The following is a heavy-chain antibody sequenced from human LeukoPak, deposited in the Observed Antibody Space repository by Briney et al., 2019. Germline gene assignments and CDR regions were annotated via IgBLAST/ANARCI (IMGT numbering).Heavy chain of an antibody. CDR2: IIPIFGTA. V-gene: IGHV1-69*05. Sequence: SVKVSCKASGGTFSSYAISWVRQAPGQGLEWMGGIIPIFGTANYAQKFQGRVTIPTDESTSTAYMELSSLRSEDTAVYYCASEAIVAAAGVFDIWGQGTMVTVSS. CDR3: ASEAIVAAAGVFDI. CDR1: GGTFSSYA. D-gene: IGHD6-13*01. J-gene: IGHJ3*02.